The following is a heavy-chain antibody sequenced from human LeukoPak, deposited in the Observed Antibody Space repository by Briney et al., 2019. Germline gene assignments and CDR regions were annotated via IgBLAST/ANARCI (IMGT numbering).Heavy chain of an antibody. CDR2: IRYDGSNR. CDR3: ARGSSIAAH. Sequence: AGGSLRLSCAASGFTFSSYGMHWVRQAPGKGLEWVAFIRYDGSNRYYADSVKGRFTISRDNAKNSLYLQMNSLRAEDTAVYYCARGSSIAAHWGQGTLVTVSS. V-gene: IGHV3-30*02. D-gene: IGHD6-6*01. CDR1: GFTFSSYG. J-gene: IGHJ4*02.